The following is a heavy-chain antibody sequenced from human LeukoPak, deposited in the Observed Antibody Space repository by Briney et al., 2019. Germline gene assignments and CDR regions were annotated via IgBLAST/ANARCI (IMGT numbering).Heavy chain of an antibody. CDR2: LHSGGHT. Sequence: GGSLRLSCAASGFTISSNYLSWVRQAPGKGLVWVSALHSGGHTFYADSVRGRFSISRDISKNTLYLQMNSLRAEDTAVYYCANSYDFWSGPFDYWGQGTLVTVSS. CDR1: GFTISSNY. CDR3: ANSYDFWSGPFDY. D-gene: IGHD3-3*01. J-gene: IGHJ4*02. V-gene: IGHV3-53*01.